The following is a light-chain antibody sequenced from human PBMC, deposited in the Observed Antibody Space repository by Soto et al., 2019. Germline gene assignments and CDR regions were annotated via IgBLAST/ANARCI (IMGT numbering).Light chain of an antibody. Sequence: TVSLNTDERAELSCSDSQGVSSYLAWYQQKPGQAPRLLIYGASTRATGIPARFSGSGSGTEFTLTISSLQSEDFAVHYCQQYNTWPRWPSGQG. V-gene: IGKV3-15*01. CDR2: GAS. J-gene: IGKJ1*01. CDR3: QQYNTWPRWP. CDR1: QGVSSY.